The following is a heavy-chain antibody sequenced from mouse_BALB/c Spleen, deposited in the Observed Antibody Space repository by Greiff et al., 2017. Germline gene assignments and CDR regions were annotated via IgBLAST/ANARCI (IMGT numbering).Heavy chain of an antibody. J-gene: IGHJ4*01. CDR3: ARGGRDALDY. CDR2: IWTGGTT. CDR1: GFSLTNYG. V-gene: IGHV2-9*02. Sequence: VQLQQSGPGLVAPSQSLSITCTVSGFSLTNYGLHWVRQPPGKGLEWLGVIWTGGTTNYKSSLMSRLSISKDISRSQVFLKMNSLQTDDTAIYYCARGGRDALDYWGQGTSVTVSS.